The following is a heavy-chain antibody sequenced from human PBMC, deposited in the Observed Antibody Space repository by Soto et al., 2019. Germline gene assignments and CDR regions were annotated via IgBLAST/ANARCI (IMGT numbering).Heavy chain of an antibody. CDR1: GDSIGTGGYY. J-gene: IGHJ4*02. CDR3: ATNHDDISGRTPLLFDS. CDR2: IHYSGST. D-gene: IGHD3-22*01. Sequence: PSETLSLTCTVSGDSIGTGGYYWDWIRQHPGKGPEWIGYIHYSGSTYYNPSLKSRLTISLGTSKNQFSLHLSSVTAADTAVYYCATNHDDISGRTPLLFDSWGQGTLVTVSS. V-gene: IGHV4-31*03.